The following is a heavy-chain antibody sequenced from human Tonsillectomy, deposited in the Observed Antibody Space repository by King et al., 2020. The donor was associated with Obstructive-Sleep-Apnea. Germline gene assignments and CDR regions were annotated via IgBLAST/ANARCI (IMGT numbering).Heavy chain of an antibody. CDR2: LWYAGSDK. V-gene: IGHV3-33*01. J-gene: IGHJ3*01. CDR3: ARDRGDYDILTGFTPDAFDV. CDR1: GFSFSIYG. D-gene: IGHD3-9*01. Sequence: VQLVQSGGGVVQPGRSLRLSCSASGFSFSIYGMHWVLQAPGTVLEGVAVLWYAGSDKYYVYSEKGRFTISRDNSMNTLYLQMTSLGAEDTAVYYCARDRGDYDILTGFTPDAFDVWGQGTMVTVSS.